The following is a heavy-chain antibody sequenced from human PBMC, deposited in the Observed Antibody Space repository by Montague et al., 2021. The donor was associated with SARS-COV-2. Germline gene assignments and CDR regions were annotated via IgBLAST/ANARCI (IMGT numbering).Heavy chain of an antibody. V-gene: IGHV4-34*01. CDR3: ASSHCGGDCY. CDR2: INHSGST. CDR1: GGSFSGYY. J-gene: IGHJ4*02. D-gene: IGHD2-21*02. Sequence: SETLSLTCAVYGGSFSGYYWSWIRQPPGKGLEWIGEINHSGSTNYNRSLKSRVTISIDTSKDQFSLELSSVTAADTAVYYCASSHCGGDCYSGRGTLVTVSS.